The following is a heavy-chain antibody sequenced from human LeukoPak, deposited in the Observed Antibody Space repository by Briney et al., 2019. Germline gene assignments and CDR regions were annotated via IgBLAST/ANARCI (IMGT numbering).Heavy chain of an antibody. J-gene: IGHJ4*02. Sequence: GGSLRLSCAASGFTFDDYAMHWVRQAPGKGLEWLSLISGDGGSTYYADSVKGRFTISRDNSKNSLYLQMNSLSTEDTALYYCAKGGSGWSYYFDFWGQGTLVTVSS. D-gene: IGHD6-19*01. CDR1: GFTFDDYA. V-gene: IGHV3-43*02. CDR3: AKGGSGWSYYFDF. CDR2: ISGDGGST.